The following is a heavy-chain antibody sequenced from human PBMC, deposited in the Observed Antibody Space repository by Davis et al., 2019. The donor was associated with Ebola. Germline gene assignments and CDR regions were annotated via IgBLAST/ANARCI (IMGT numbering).Heavy chain of an antibody. D-gene: IGHD3-3*01. CDR2: ISGSGGST. J-gene: IGHJ6*04. CDR3: AKSGLSFGVVKYHYGMDV. Sequence: GGSLRLSCTDSVITFSSYAMTWVRQAPGKGLEWVSAISGSGGSTYYADSVKGRFTISSDNSKKTLYLQINSLRAEDTAVYYCAKSGLSFGVVKYHYGMDVWGKGTTVTVSS. V-gene: IGHV3-23*01. CDR1: VITFSSYA.